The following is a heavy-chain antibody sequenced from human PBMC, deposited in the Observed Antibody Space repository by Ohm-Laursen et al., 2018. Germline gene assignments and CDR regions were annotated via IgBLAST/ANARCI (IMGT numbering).Heavy chain of an antibody. V-gene: IGHV3-33*01. CDR1: GFTFNSYA. CDR3: ASDPPSSGWPFSH. Sequence: SLRLSCSASGFTFNSYAMHWVRQAPGKGLEWVTMIWSDGSNKYYADSVKGRFTISRDNSKNTLYLQMSSLTVDDTAVYYCASDPPSSGWPFSHWGQGTLVTVSS. D-gene: IGHD6-19*01. CDR2: IWSDGSNK. J-gene: IGHJ4*02.